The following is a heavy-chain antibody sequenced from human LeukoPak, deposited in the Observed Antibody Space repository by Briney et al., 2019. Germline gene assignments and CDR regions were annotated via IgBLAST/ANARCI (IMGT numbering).Heavy chain of an antibody. J-gene: IGHJ6*02. CDR3: AREYSYGPVGYYGMDV. CDR1: GYTFIGYY. Sequence: ASVKVSCKASGYTFIGYYMHWVRQAPGQGLEWMGWINPNSGGTNYAQKFQGRVTMTRDTSISTAYMELSRLRSDDTAVYYCAREYSYGPVGYYGMDVWGQGTTVTVSS. CDR2: INPNSGGT. V-gene: IGHV1-2*02. D-gene: IGHD5-18*01.